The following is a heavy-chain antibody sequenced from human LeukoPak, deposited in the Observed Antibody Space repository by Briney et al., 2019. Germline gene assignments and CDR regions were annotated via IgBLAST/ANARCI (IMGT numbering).Heavy chain of an antibody. D-gene: IGHD3-22*01. Sequence: GGSLRLSCAASGFTFSSYAMSWVRQAPGKGLEWVSAISGSGGSAYYADSVKGRFTISRDNSKNTLYLQMNSLRAEDTAVYYCAKSHYYDSSGRNYFDYWGQGTLVTVSS. CDR2: ISGSGGSA. CDR1: GFTFSSYA. J-gene: IGHJ4*02. CDR3: AKSHYYDSSGRNYFDY. V-gene: IGHV3-23*01.